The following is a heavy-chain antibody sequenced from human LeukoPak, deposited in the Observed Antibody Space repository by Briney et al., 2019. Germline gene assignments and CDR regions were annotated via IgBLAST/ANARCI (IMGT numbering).Heavy chain of an antibody. J-gene: IGHJ4*02. CDR3: ARGYCSSTSCPRGAY. V-gene: IGHV3-66*02. CDR2: IYSGGST. D-gene: IGHD2-2*01. Sequence: GGSLRLSCAASGFTVSSNYMSWVRQAPGKGLEWVSVIYSGGSTYYADSVKGRFTISRDNSKNTLYLQMNSLRAEDMAVYYCARGYCSSTSCPRGAYWGQGTLVTVSS. CDR1: GFTVSSNY.